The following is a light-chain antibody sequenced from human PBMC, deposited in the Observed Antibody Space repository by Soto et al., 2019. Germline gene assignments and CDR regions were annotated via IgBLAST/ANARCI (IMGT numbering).Light chain of an antibody. CDR3: QQYNNWPTWT. CDR2: GAS. Sequence: EIVMTQSPATLSVSPGERATLSCRASQSVSSNLAWYQQKPGQAPRLLIYGASTRATGIPARFSGSGSGTEFTLTISRLLSEDFAVYYCQQYNNWPTWTFGQGTKV. J-gene: IGKJ1*01. V-gene: IGKV3-15*01. CDR1: QSVSSN.